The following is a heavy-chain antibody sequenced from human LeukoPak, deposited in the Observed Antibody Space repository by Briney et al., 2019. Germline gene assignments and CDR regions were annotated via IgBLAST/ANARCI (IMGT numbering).Heavy chain of an antibody. D-gene: IGHD1-26*01. CDR3: ARDLLVGAATPEGALDI. V-gene: IGHV4-4*02. Sequence: PSGTLSLTCAVSGGSISSSNWWSWVRQPPGKGLEWIGEIYHSGSTNYNPSLKSRVTISVDKSKNQFSLKLSSVTAADTAVYYCARDLLVGAATPEGALDIWGQGTMVTVSS. J-gene: IGHJ3*02. CDR2: IYHSGST. CDR1: GGSISSSNW.